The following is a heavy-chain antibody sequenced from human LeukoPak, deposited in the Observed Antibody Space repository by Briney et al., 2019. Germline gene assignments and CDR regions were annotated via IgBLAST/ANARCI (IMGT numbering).Heavy chain of an antibody. CDR2: ISGSSDRT. Sequence: GGSLRLSCSASGFTFSYYAMSWVRQTPGKGLEWVSTISGSSDRTYHADSVKGRFTISRDSSKNTLYLQLNSLRAEDTAVYYCAKVLKGSRGYDPSYYFDYWGQGTLVTVSS. J-gene: IGHJ4*02. CDR1: GFTFSYYA. V-gene: IGHV3-23*01. CDR3: AKVLKGSRGYDPSYYFDY. D-gene: IGHD5-12*01.